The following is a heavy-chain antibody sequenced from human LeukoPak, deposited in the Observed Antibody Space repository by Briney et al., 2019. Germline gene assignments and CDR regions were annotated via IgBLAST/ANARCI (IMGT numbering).Heavy chain of an antibody. CDR3: ARWIVGDTTSDY. CDR2: INPSGGGT. J-gene: IGHJ4*02. V-gene: IGHV1-46*01. D-gene: IGHD1-26*01. CDR1: GYTFTGYY. Sequence: ASVKVSCKASGYTFTGYYMHWVRQAPGQGLEWMGWINPSGGGTNYAQNFQGRVTMTRDTSTSTVYMALSSLTSEDTAVYYCARWIVGDTTSDYWGQGTLVTVSS.